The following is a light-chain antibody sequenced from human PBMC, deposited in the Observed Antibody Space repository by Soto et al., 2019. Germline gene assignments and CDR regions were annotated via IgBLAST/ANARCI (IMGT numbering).Light chain of an antibody. Sequence: IVLTQSPATLPLAPEERATLSCRASQSVSSYLAWYQQKPGQAPWLLIYDASHRATGIPPRFSGSGSRTDFTLTMCRLEPEDFAVYYCKQRRNWPPYTFGQGTKLEI. V-gene: IGKV3-11*01. CDR3: KQRRNWPPYT. J-gene: IGKJ2*01. CDR1: QSVSSY. CDR2: DAS.